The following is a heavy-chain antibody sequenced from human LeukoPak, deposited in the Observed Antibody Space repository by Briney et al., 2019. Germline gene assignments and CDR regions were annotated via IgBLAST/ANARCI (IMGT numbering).Heavy chain of an antibody. J-gene: IGHJ4*02. D-gene: IGHD2-8*01. Sequence: GGSLRLSCSASGFTFSAYFMHWVRQAPGKGLEYVSSISSNEYDTYYADFVKGRFTISRDNSKNTLFLQMSSLRAEDTAVYYCVKDLNGTWSFDYWGQGTLVTVSS. CDR3: VKDLNGTWSFDY. V-gene: IGHV3-64D*06. CDR2: ISSNEYDT. CDR1: GFTFSAYF.